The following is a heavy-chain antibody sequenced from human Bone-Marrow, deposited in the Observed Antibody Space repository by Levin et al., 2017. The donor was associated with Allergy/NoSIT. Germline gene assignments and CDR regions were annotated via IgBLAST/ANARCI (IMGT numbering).Heavy chain of an antibody. Sequence: ASVKVSCKVSGYTLTELSMHWVRQAPGKGLEWMGGFDPEDGETIYAQKFQGRVTMTEDTSTDTAYIELSSLRSEDTAVYYGATSGYYGGRNWFDPWGQGTLVTVSS. CDR1: GYTLTELS. J-gene: IGHJ5*02. V-gene: IGHV1-24*01. CDR2: FDPEDGET. D-gene: IGHD4-23*01. CDR3: ATSGYYGGRNWFDP.